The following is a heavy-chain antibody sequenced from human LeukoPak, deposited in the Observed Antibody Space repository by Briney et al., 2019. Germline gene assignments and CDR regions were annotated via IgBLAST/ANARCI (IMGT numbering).Heavy chain of an antibody. CDR3: AKDKGYGSGSFDY. D-gene: IGHD3-10*01. Sequence: SGGSLRLSCAASGFTFSSYGMHWVRQAPGKGLEWVAFIRYDGSNKYYADSVKGRFTISRDNSKNTLYLQMDSLRAEDTAVYYCAKDKGYGSGSFDYRGQGTLVTVSS. J-gene: IGHJ4*02. CDR2: IRYDGSNK. V-gene: IGHV3-30*02. CDR1: GFTFSSYG.